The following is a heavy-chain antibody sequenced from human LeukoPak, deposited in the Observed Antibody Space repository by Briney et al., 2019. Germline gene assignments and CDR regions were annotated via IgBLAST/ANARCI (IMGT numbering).Heavy chain of an antibody. CDR3: ARAASDRYCTNGVCYRFDY. CDR2: ISSNGGST. Sequence: GGSLRLSCAASGFTFSNYAMHWVRQAPGKGLEYVSAISSNGGSTYFANSVRGRFTISRDNSKNTLYLQMGSLRAEDMAVYYCARAASDRYCTNGVCYRFDYWGQGTLVTVSS. J-gene: IGHJ4*02. CDR1: GFTFSNYA. V-gene: IGHV3-64*01. D-gene: IGHD2-8*01.